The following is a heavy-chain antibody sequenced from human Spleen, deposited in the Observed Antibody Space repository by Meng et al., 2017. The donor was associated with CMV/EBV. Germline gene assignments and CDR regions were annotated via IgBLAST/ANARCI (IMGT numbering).Heavy chain of an antibody. J-gene: IGHJ4*02. CDR2: IKSETDGGTT. V-gene: IGHV3-15*01. CDR3: TTGVYTAIYYFDY. D-gene: IGHD3-16*01. CDR1: GFTFSTYN. Sequence: GESLKISCVASGFTFSTYNMNWVRQAPGKGLEWVGRIKSETDGGTTDYATPVKRRFTISRDDSKNTLYLQMNSLTTEDTAVYYCTTGVYTAIYYFDYWGQGTLVTVSS.